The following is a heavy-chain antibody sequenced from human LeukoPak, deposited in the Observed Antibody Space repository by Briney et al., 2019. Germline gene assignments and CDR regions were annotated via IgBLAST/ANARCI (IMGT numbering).Heavy chain of an antibody. V-gene: IGHV1-69*05. CDR2: IITVFGTA. CDR1: GGTFNSHV. CDR3: ARGYYYGSESYWHTKWFDP. D-gene: IGHD3-10*01. J-gene: IGHJ5*02. Sequence: SSVKVSCNASGGTFNSHVISWLRQAPGQGLEWMGGIITVFGTASYAEKFQGRVTITTDESTTTAYLEMRSLTSEDTAVYYCARGYYYGSESYWHTKWFDPWGQGTLVTVSS.